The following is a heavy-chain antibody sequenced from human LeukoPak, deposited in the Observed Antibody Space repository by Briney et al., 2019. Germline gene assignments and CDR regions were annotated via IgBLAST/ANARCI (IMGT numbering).Heavy chain of an antibody. J-gene: IGHJ4*02. CDR3: ARDGTHYYGSGSYDY. Sequence: GGSLRLSCAASGFIFSSYSMNWVRQAPGKGLEWVAFIRYDGSNKYYADSVKGAFTISRDNSKNTLYLQMNSLRAEDTAVYYCARDGTHYYGSGSYDYWGQGTLVTVSS. CDR2: IRYDGSNK. V-gene: IGHV3-30*02. D-gene: IGHD3-10*01. CDR1: GFIFSSYS.